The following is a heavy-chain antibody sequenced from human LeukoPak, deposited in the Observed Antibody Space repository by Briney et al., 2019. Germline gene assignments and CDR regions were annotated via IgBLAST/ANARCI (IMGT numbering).Heavy chain of an antibody. Sequence: GASVKVSCKASGYTFTGYYMHWVRQAPGQGLEWMGWINPNSGGTNYAQKFQGRVTMTRDTSISTAYMELSRLRSDDTAVYYCARADDRAGYYYMDVWGKGTTVTVSS. V-gene: IGHV1-2*02. CDR1: GYTFTGYY. J-gene: IGHJ6*03. D-gene: IGHD3-22*01. CDR2: INPNSGGT. CDR3: ARADDRAGYYYMDV.